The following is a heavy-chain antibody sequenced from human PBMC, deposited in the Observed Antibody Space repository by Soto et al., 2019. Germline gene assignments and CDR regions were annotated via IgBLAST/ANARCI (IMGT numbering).Heavy chain of an antibody. J-gene: IGHJ4*02. CDR2: ISGSGGST. V-gene: IGHV3-23*01. CDR3: AKDFGGSYPFDY. D-gene: IGHD1-26*01. CDR1: GFTFSSYA. Sequence: GGSLRLSCAASGFTFSSYATSWVRQAPGKGLEWVSAISGSGGSTYYADSVKGRFTISRDTSKNTLYLPMNSLRAEDTAVYYCAKDFGGSYPFDYWGQGTLVTVSS.